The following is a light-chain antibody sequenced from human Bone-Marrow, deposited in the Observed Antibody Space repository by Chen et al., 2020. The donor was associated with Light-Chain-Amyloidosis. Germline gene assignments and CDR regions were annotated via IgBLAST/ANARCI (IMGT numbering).Light chain of an antibody. CDR3: QAWDSPRRTVV. J-gene: IGLJ2*01. Sequence: SYELTQPPSVSVSPGQTATITCSGDELGDRYVSWYQQKTGQSPVLVINRDKKRPSGIPGRFSGSNSGNTATRTISGTQAMDEADYYCQAWDSPRRTVVFGGGTKLTVV. CDR1: ELGDRY. CDR2: RDK. V-gene: IGLV3-1*01.